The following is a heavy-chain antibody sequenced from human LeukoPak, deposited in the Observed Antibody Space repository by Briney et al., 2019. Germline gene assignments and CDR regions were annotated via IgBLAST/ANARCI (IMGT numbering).Heavy chain of an antibody. CDR1: GGSISSGDYY. J-gene: IGHJ3*02. V-gene: IGHV4-30-4*01. CDR3: ARAPRDYNILTGNAFDI. Sequence: SETLSLTCTVSGGSISSGDYYWSWIRQPPGKGLEGIGYIYYSGSTYYNPSLKSRVTISVDTSKHQFSLKLSSVTAADTAVYYCARAPRDYNILTGNAFDIWGQGTMVTVSS. CDR2: IYYSGST. D-gene: IGHD3-9*01.